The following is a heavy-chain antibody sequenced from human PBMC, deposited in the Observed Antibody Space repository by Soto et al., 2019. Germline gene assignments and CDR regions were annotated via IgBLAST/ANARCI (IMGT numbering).Heavy chain of an antibody. V-gene: IGHV5-10-1*01. CDR3: TRLSRARYFYYGMDG. D-gene: IGHD6-6*01. CDR1: GYSFTNYW. J-gene: IGHJ6*02. Sequence: GESLKISCKASGYSFTNYWITWVRQMPGKGLEWMGKIDPSDSQTNYSPSFQGHVTISADMSINTAYLQWNSLKASDTAMYYCTRLSRARYFYYGMDGWGQGTTVTVAS. CDR2: IDPSDSQT.